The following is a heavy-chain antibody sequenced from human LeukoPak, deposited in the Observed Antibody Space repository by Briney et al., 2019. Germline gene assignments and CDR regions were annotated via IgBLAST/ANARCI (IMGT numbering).Heavy chain of an antibody. CDR3: AKDRREKYCSTPPCYTFDY. V-gene: IGHV3-23*01. D-gene: IGHD2-2*02. Sequence: GGSLRLSCAASGFTVSNYAMSWVRQAPGKGLEWVSVIRGSGSTTYYADSVKGRSTVSRDDSNNTLYLQMNSLRAEDTAVYYCAKDRREKYCSTPPCYTFDYWGQGTLVTVSS. CDR1: GFTVSNYA. CDR2: IRGSGSTT. J-gene: IGHJ4*02.